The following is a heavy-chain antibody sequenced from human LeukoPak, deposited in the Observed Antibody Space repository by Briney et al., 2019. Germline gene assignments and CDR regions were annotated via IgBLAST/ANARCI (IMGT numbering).Heavy chain of an antibody. D-gene: IGHD3-9*01. CDR3: ARLEGTGYRGGWFDP. CDR1: GYTFTGYY. J-gene: IGHJ5*02. V-gene: IGHV1-2*02. CDR2: INPNSGGT. Sequence: GASVKVSRKASGYTFTGYYMHWVRQAPGQGLEWMGWINPNSGGTNYAQKFQGRVTMTRDTSISTAYMELRSLTSDDTAVYYCARLEGTGYRGGWFDPWGQGSLVTVSS.